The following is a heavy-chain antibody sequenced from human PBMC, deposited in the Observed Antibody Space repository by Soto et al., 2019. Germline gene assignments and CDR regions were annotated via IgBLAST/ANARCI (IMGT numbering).Heavy chain of an antibody. CDR2: IWYDGSNK. J-gene: IGHJ6*03. V-gene: IGHV3-33*01. CDR1: GFSFSSYG. D-gene: IGHD6-6*01. Sequence: HPGGSLRLSCAASGFSFSSYGMHWVRQAPGKGLEWVAVIWYDGSNKYYADSVKGRFTISRDNSKNTLYLQMNSLRAEDTAVYYCARSPYCSSRPYYYYYYYMDVSGKGTTVTVSS. CDR3: ARSPYCSSRPYYYYYYYMDV.